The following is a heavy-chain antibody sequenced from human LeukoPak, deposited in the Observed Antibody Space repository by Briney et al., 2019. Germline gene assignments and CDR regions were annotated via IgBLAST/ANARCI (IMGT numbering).Heavy chain of an antibody. J-gene: IGHJ4*02. CDR1: GGSISSSIYY. V-gene: IGHV4-39*01. CDR2: IYYSGNT. D-gene: IGHD2-2*01. CDR3: ARLPIVVVPASGFDY. Sequence: SETLSLTCIVSGGSISSSIYYWGWIRQPPGKGLEWIGGIYYSGNTYYNPSLKSRVTISVDTSKNQLSLKLSSVTAADTAVYYCARLPIVVVPASGFDYWGQGTLVTVSS.